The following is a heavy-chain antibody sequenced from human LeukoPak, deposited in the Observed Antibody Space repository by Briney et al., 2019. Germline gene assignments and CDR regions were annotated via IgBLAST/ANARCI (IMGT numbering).Heavy chain of an antibody. D-gene: IGHD5-24*01. CDR1: GFMFSSNW. CDR3: AKEGRSLQTY. V-gene: IGHV3-7*03. J-gene: IGHJ4*02. Sequence: PGGSLRLSCAASGFMFSSNWMSWVRLAPGKGLEWVANIKEDGTETYYVDSVKGRFTTSRDNAKNSLYSQMNSLRVEDTAVYYCAKEGRSLQTYWGQGTLVTVSS. CDR2: IKEDGTET.